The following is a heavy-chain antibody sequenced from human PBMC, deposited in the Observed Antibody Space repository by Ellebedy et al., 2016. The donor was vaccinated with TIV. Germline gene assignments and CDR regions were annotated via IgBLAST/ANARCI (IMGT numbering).Heavy chain of an antibody. CDR3: ARDYRAEFVSFTFHY. J-gene: IGHJ4*02. D-gene: IGHD1-14*01. V-gene: IGHV3-30*03. Sequence: GESLKISCAASGFTFSSYGMHWVRQAPGKGLEWVAVISYDGSNKYYADSVKGRFIISRDNSKNTLYLQMNSLRVEDTAVYYCARDYRAEFVSFTFHYWGQGTQVTVSS. CDR1: GFTFSSYG. CDR2: ISYDGSNK.